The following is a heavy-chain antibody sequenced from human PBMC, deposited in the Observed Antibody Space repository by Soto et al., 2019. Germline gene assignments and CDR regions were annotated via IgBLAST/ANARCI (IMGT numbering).Heavy chain of an antibody. D-gene: IGHD2-15*01. CDR2: ISAYNGNT. Sequence: GASVKVSCKASGYTFTSYGISWVRQAPGQGLEWMGWISAYNGNTNYAQKLQGRVTMTTDTSTSTAYMELRSLRSDDTAVYYCVVAAQPYSFDYWGQGTLVTVSS. J-gene: IGHJ4*02. CDR3: VVAAQPYSFDY. V-gene: IGHV1-18*01. CDR1: GYTFTSYG.